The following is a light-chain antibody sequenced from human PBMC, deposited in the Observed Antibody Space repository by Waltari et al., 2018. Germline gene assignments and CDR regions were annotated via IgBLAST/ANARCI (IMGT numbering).Light chain of an antibody. CDR1: QRITIW. CDR3: QQYNSYPYT. J-gene: IGKJ2*01. CDR2: KAS. V-gene: IGKV1-5*03. Sequence: DIQMTQSPSTLSASIGDRVTITFRASQRITIWLAWYQQKPGKAPKRLIYKASTLEGGVPSRFSGSGSGTEFTLTISILQPDDFATYHCQQYNSYPYTFGQGTKLEIK.